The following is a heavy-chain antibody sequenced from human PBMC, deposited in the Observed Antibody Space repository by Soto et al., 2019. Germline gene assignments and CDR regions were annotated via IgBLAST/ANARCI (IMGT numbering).Heavy chain of an antibody. CDR2: IKSKTDGGTT. J-gene: IGHJ6*02. V-gene: IGHV3-15*01. CDR3: TTAGLVTIYDYYYYGMEV. D-gene: IGHD5-12*01. Sequence: GWSLRLSCAASGFTFSNAWMSWVRQAPGKGLEWGGRIKSKTDGGTTDYAAPVKGRFAISRDDSKNTLYLQMNSLKTEDTAVYYCTTAGLVTIYDYYYYGMEVWGEGTKVTVS. CDR1: GFTFSNAW.